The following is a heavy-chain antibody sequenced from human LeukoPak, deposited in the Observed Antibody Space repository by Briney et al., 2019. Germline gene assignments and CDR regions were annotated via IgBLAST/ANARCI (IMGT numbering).Heavy chain of an antibody. CDR3: ARDWHSGSYYNIGY. CDR2: IIPIFGTA. V-gene: IGHV1-69*13. CDR1: GGTFSSYA. Sequence: GASVKVSCKASGGTFSSYAISWVRQAPGQGLEWMGGIIPIFGTANYAQKFQGRVTITADESTSTAYMELSSLRSEDTAVYYCARDWHSGSYYNIGYWGQGTLVTVSS. D-gene: IGHD1-26*01. J-gene: IGHJ4*02.